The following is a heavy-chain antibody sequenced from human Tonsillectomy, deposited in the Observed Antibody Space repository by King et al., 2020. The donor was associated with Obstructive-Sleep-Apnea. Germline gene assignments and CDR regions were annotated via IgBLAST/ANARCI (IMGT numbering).Heavy chain of an antibody. J-gene: IGHJ3*02. D-gene: IGHD3-9*01. V-gene: IGHV4-39*01. Sequence: QLQESGPGLVKPSETLSLTCTVSGCSISSSSYYWGWIRQPPGKGLEWIGRIYYSGSTYYNPSLKSRVTISVDTSKNQFSLKLSSVTAADTAVYYCARLGLYYDILTGYDAFDIWGQGTMVTVSS. CDR2: IYYSGST. CDR3: ARLGLYYDILTGYDAFDI. CDR1: GCSISSSSYY.